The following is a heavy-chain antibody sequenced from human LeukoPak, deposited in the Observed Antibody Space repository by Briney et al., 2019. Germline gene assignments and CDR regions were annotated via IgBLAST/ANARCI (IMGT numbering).Heavy chain of an antibody. J-gene: IGHJ4*02. V-gene: IGHV1-8*03. D-gene: IGHD4-17*01. CDR3: ARTTSLTASGYDY. CDR1: GYTFTSCH. CDR2: MNPYSGDR. Sequence: ASVNVSCKTSGYTFTSCHINWVRQATGQGLEWMGWMNPYSGDRGYAQKFQGRVSITSDTSISTAYMELSSLRSEDTAVYFCARTTSLTASGYDYWGQGTLVTVSS.